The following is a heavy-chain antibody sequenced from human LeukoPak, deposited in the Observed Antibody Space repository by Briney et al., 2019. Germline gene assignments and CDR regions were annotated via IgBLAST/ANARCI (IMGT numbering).Heavy chain of an antibody. D-gene: IGHD1-26*01. CDR2: IYYSGSI. V-gene: IGHV4-39*07. J-gene: IGHJ4*02. CDR3: ARVRRPWELNSYFDY. CDR1: GGSISSSSYY. Sequence: SETLSLTCTVSGGSISSSSYYWGWIRQPPGKGLEWIGSIYYSGSIYYNPSLKSRVTISVDTSKNQFSLKLSSVTAADTAVYYCARVRRPWELNSYFDYWGQGTLVTVSS.